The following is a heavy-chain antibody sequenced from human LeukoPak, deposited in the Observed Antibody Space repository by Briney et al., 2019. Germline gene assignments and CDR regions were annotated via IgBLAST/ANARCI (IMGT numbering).Heavy chain of an antibody. V-gene: IGHV4-59*08. CDR2: IYYSGST. CDR1: GGSISSYY. Sequence: SETLSLTCTVSGGSISSYYWSWIRQPPGKGLEWIGYIYYSGSTNYNPSLRSRVTISVDTSKNQFSLKLSSVTAADTAVYYCARGGNYGDYDGYFDYWGQGTLVTVS. J-gene: IGHJ4*02. D-gene: IGHD4-17*01. CDR3: ARGGNYGDYDGYFDY.